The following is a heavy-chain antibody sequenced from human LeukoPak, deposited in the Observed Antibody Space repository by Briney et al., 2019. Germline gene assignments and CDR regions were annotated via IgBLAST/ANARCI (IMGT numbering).Heavy chain of an antibody. CDR3: AKDPQWLAHFDY. J-gene: IGHJ4*01. CDR2: ISGGGDAT. V-gene: IGHV3-23*01. D-gene: IGHD6-19*01. Sequence: GGSLRLSCAASTFIFSDYAMTWVRQAPGKGLEWVSTISGGGDATYYAHSVKGRFAVSRDNSKKTLYLQLNILRAEDTAVYYCAKDPQWLAHFDYWGQGTLVTVSS. CDR1: TFIFSDYA.